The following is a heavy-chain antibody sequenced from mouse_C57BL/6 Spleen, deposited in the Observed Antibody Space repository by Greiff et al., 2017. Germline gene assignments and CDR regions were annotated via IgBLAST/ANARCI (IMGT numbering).Heavy chain of an antibody. J-gene: IGHJ4*01. CDR2: ILPGSGST. V-gene: IGHV1-9*01. Sequence: QVQLQQSGAELMKPGASVKLSCKATGYTFTGYWIEWVKQRPGHGLEWIGEILPGSGSTNYNEKFKGKATLTADTSSNTAYMQLSSLTTEDTAISSCASPTWTWTNCAIDYWGQGTTVTVSS. CDR3: ASPTWTWTNCAIDY. CDR1: GYTFTGYW.